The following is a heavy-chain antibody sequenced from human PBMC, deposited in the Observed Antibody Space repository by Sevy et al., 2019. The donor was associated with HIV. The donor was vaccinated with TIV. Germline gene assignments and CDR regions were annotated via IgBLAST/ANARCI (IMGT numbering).Heavy chain of an antibody. CDR2: ISGGGTYI. J-gene: IGHJ3*02. Sequence: GGSLRLSCATSEFTFSSYSMNWVRQAPGNGLEWVSSISGGGTYIYYADSVKGRFTISRDNAKNSLSLQMNSLRAEDTAVYYCARGTHDYGDYDRDAFDIWGQWTMVIVSS. CDR1: EFTFSSYS. CDR3: ARGTHDYGDYDRDAFDI. D-gene: IGHD4-17*01. V-gene: IGHV3-21*01.